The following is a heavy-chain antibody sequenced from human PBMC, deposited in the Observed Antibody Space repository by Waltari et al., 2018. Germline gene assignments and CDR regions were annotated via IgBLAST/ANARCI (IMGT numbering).Heavy chain of an antibody. CDR1: GFTFSSYA. V-gene: IGHV4-34*01. CDR2: INHSGST. Sequence: VQLLESGGGLVQPGGSLRLSCAASGFTFSSYAMSWVRQPPGKGLEWIGEINHSGSTNYNPSLKSRGTISVDTSKNQFSLKLSSVTAADTAVYYCARVDGWLRQNALDYWGQGTLVTVSS. J-gene: IGHJ4*02. CDR3: ARVDGWLRQNALDY. D-gene: IGHD5-12*01.